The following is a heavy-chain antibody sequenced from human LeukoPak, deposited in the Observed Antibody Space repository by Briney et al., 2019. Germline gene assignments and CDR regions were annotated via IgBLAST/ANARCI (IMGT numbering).Heavy chain of an antibody. CDR1: GGSMSPYH. CDR2: IYYSGST. Sequence: SEALSLTCTASGGSMSPYHWGWIRQPPGKGLEWTGYIYYSGSTNYNPSLKSRVTISVDTSKNQFSLKLSSVTAADTAIYYCARAVSGRFDYWGQGTLVTVSS. D-gene: IGHD6-19*01. J-gene: IGHJ4*02. V-gene: IGHV4-59*08. CDR3: ARAVSGRFDY.